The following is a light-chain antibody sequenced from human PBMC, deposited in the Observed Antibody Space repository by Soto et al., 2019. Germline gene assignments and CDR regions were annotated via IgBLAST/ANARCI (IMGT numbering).Light chain of an antibody. Sequence: DFQMTQSPSSLSASVGDRVTITCQASQDIAHYLNWYQQKPGKAPKLLIYDASNLETGVPSRFSGSESGNLYPFTISRLQHEDVATYYCQHYDNVIQFTFAPGTKV. CDR1: QDIAHY. CDR2: DAS. J-gene: IGKJ3*01. V-gene: IGKV1-33*01. CDR3: QHYDNVIQFT.